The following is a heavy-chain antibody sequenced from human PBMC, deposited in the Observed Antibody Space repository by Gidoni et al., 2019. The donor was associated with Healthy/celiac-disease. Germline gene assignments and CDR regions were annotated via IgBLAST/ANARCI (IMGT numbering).Heavy chain of an antibody. CDR2: IYTSGST. Sequence: QVQLQDSGPGLVKPSQTLSLTCTVSGGSISSGSYYWSWIRQPAGKGLEWIGRIYTSGSTNYNPSLKSRVTISVDTSKNQFSLKLSSVTAADTAVYYCARDSRYYDILTGYYLYYFDYWGQGTLVTVSS. CDR1: GGSISSGSYY. V-gene: IGHV4-61*02. J-gene: IGHJ4*02. D-gene: IGHD3-9*01. CDR3: ARDSRYYDILTGYYLYYFDY.